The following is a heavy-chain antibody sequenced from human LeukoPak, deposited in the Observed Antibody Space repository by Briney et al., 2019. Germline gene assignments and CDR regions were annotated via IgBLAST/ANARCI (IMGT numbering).Heavy chain of an antibody. D-gene: IGHD1-14*01. CDR3: ARGQLTDDLDY. Sequence: ASVKVSCKASGYPFTAFWLHWVRQAPGQGLEWMGWINPNIGATKYARKFQGRVTMTRDTSISIAYMELSRLRSDDTAVYYCARGQLTDDLDYWGQGTLVTVSS. V-gene: IGHV1-2*02. J-gene: IGHJ4*02. CDR1: GYPFTAFW. CDR2: INPNIGAT.